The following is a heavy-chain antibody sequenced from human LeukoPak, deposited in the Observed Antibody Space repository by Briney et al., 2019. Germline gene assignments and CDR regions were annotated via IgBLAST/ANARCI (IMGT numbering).Heavy chain of an antibody. J-gene: IGHJ4*02. V-gene: IGHV4-4*02. CDR2: IYHSGST. Sequence: SGTLSLTCAVSGGSISSSNWWSWVRQPPGKGLEWIGEIYHSGSTNYNPSLKSRVTISVDKSKNQFSLTLSSVTAADTAVYYCAREVYGSGSSYYFDYWGQGTLVTVSS. CDR3: AREVYGSGSSYYFDY. D-gene: IGHD3-10*01. CDR1: GGSISSSNW.